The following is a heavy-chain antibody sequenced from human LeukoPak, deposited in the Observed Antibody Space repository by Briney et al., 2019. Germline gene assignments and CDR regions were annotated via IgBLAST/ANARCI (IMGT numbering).Heavy chain of an antibody. J-gene: IGHJ3*02. CDR1: GFTFDDYG. CDR3: ARGYCTSTSCYGVAAFDI. Sequence: PGGSLRLSCAASGFTFDDYGMSWVRQAPGKGLEWVSGINWNGGSTGYADSVKGRFAISRNNAKNSLYLQMNSLRAEDTALYYCARGYCTSTSCYGVAAFDIWGQGTMVTVSS. D-gene: IGHD2-2*01. V-gene: IGHV3-20*04. CDR2: INWNGGST.